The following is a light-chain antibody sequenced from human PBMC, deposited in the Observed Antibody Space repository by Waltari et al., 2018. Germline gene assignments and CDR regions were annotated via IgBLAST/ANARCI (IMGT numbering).Light chain of an antibody. CDR3: MQSLQALWT. J-gene: IGKJ1*01. CDR2: LGS. CDR1: QSLLHSNGNNY. Sequence: DIVVTQSPLSLPVTPGEPASISCRSSQSLLHSNGNNYLAWYLQKPGQSPQILIYLGSNLASGVPDRFSGSGSGTDVTLKISRVEAEDVGVYYCMQSLQALWTFGQGTKVEIK. V-gene: IGKV2-28*01.